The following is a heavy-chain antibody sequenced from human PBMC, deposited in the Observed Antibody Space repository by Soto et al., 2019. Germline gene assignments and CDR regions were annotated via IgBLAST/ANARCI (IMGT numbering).Heavy chain of an antibody. J-gene: IGHJ4*02. CDR2: ISFDAKNK. CDR1: GFTFSSYA. V-gene: IGHV3-30*04. CDR3: TRDRRFGNGYIVGFDY. Sequence: QVQLVESGGGVVQPGRSLRLSCAAAGFTFSSYAMHWVRQAPGKGLVWVAVISFDAKNKYYADSVKGRFTVSRDNSKNTLYVQMNSLRTKDRAVYYCTRDRRFGNGYIVGFDYWGQGTLVTVSS. D-gene: IGHD2-21*01.